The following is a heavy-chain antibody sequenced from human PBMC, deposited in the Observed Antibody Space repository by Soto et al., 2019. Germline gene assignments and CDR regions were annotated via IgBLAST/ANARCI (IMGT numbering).Heavy chain of an antibody. V-gene: IGHV4-4*02. CDR3: ARASATIAAAAIFDY. CDR1: GGAISSSKW. D-gene: IGHD6-13*01. J-gene: IGHJ4*02. CDR2: IYQSGST. Sequence: QVQLQESGPGLVKPSGTLSLTCAVSGGAISSSKWWSWVRQPPGKGLEWIGEIYQSGSTNYNPSLESLVRMSVDKSRNHFSLKLTSVSAADTAVYYCARASATIAAAAIFDYCGQGTLVTVSS.